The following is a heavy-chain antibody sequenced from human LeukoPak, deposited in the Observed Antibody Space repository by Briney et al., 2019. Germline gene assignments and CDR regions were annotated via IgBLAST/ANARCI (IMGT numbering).Heavy chain of an antibody. CDR1: GFTFSSYA. CDR2: IHYDGSNN. J-gene: IGHJ4*02. CDR3: ANDPVGPYGDYRSDY. V-gene: IGHV3-30*02. D-gene: IGHD4-17*01. Sequence: AGTLRLSCAASGFTFSSYAMHWGRQAPRKGLERVAFIHYDGSNNYYADSVKGRFTISRDNAKNSLYLQMNSLRAEDTAVYYCANDPVGPYGDYRSDYWGQGTLVTVSS.